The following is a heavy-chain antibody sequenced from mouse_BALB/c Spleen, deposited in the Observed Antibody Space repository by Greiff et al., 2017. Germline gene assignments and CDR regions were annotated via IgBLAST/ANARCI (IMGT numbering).Heavy chain of an antibody. CDR3: ASHDAWFAY. Sequence: EVKLMESGGGLVKPGGSLKLSCAASGFTFSSYTMSWVRQTPEKRLEWVATISSGGGNTYFPDSVKGRFTISRDNAKNNLYLQMSSLRSEDTALYYCASHDAWFAYWGQGTLVTVSA. CDR2: ISSGGGNT. D-gene: IGHD2-12*01. J-gene: IGHJ3*01. V-gene: IGHV5-9*03. CDR1: GFTFSSYT.